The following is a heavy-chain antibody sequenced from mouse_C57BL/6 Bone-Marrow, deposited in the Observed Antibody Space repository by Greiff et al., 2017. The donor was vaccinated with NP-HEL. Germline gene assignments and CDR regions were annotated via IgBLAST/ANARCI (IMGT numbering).Heavy chain of an antibody. D-gene: IGHD4-1*01. CDR1: GYTFTSYG. CDR2: IYPRSGNT. Sequence: VQLQQSGAELARPGASVKLSCKASGYTFTSYGISWVKQRTGQGLEWIGEIYPRSGNTYYNEKFKGKATLTADKSSSTAYMELRSLTSEDSAVYFCARNWDGYYLDYWGQGTTLTVSS. CDR3: ARNWDGYYLDY. V-gene: IGHV1-81*01. J-gene: IGHJ2*01.